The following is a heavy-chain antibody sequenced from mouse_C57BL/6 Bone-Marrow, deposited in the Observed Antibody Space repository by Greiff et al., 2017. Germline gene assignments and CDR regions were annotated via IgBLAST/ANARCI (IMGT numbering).Heavy chain of an antibody. CDR2: IYPGSGST. D-gene: IGHD1-1*01. V-gene: IGHV1-55*01. J-gene: IGHJ1*03. CDR1: GYPFPSYW. Sequence: QVQLPQPGAELVKPGASVQMSCTASGYPFPSYWITWVKPRPGQGLEWIGDIYPGSGSTNYNEKFKSKATLTVDTSSSTAYMQLSSLTSEDSAVYYGARITTVVAPYVDVWGTGTTVTGSA. CDR3: ARITTVVAPYVDV.